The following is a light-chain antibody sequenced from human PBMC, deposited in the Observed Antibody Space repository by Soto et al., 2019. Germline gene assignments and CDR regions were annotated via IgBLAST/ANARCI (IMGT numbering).Light chain of an antibody. Sequence: DIQMTQSPSTLSAFVGDRVTISCRASQSINSWLAWYQQKPGKAPQLLIQKASTLESGVPSRFSGSGSGTEFTLTISSLQPDVFASYYCQQYKAYPYIFGQGTKLEIK. CDR2: KAS. V-gene: IGKV1-5*03. CDR3: QQYKAYPYI. CDR1: QSINSW. J-gene: IGKJ2*01.